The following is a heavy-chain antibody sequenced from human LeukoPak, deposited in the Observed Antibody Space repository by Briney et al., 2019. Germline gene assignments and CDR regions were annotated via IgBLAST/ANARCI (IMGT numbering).Heavy chain of an antibody. CDR2: IKQDGSEK. V-gene: IGHV3-7*01. J-gene: IGHJ6*02. D-gene: IGHD6-13*01. Sequence: GGSLRLSCAASGFTFSRYWMSWVRQAPGKGLEWVANIKQDGSEKFYVDSVKGRFTISRDNAKNSLYLQMYSLRAEDTAVYYCARVEMAAALYYYYYGMDVWGQGTTVTVSS. CDR3: ARVEMAAALYYYYYGMDV. CDR1: GFTFSRYW.